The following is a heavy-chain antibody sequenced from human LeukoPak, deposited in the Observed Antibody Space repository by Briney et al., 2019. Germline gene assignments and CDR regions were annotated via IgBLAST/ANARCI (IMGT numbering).Heavy chain of an antibody. V-gene: IGHV3-30*02. J-gene: IGHJ4*02. CDR2: IRYDSSNK. CDR1: GFTFSSYG. CDR3: AKGATVIQPAY. Sequence: PGGSLRLSCAASGFTFSSYGMHWVRQAPGKGLEWVAFIRYDSSNKYYADSVKGRFTISRDNSKNTLYLQMNSLRAEDTAVYYCAKGATVIQPAYWGQGTLVTVSS. D-gene: IGHD4-17*01.